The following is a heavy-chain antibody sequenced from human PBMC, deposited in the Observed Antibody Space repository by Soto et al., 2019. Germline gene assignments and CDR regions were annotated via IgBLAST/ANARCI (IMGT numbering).Heavy chain of an antibody. CDR1: GFTFSSYA. CDR2: ISGSGGST. J-gene: IGHJ4*02. V-gene: IGHV3-23*01. Sequence: EVQLLESGGGLVQPGGSLRLSCAASGFTFSSYAMSWVRQAPGKGLEWVSAISGSGGSTYYADSVKGRFTISRDKSKNTLYLQMNSLRAEDTAVYYCAKEGPTNYDFWSGYYTYYFDYWGQGTLVTVSS. D-gene: IGHD3-3*01. CDR3: AKEGPTNYDFWSGYYTYYFDY.